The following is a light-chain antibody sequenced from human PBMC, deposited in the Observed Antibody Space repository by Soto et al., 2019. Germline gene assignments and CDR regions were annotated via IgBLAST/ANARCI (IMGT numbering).Light chain of an antibody. Sequence: DIQMTQSPSSLSASVGDRVTITCRSSQSISSSLNWYQQRPGKPPKLLIFAASTLHTGVPSIFSGSGSGTLFSLTISSLQPEDFANYFCQQGYSPPWTFGQGTKVEIK. CDR3: QQGYSPPWT. V-gene: IGKV1-39*01. CDR1: QSISSS. J-gene: IGKJ1*01. CDR2: AAS.